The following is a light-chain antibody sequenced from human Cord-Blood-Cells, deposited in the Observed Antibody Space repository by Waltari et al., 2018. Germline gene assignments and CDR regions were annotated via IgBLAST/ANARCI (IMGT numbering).Light chain of an antibody. V-gene: IGKV1-33*01. CDR1: QDISNY. CDR2: DAS. CDR3: QQYDNLPYT. Sequence: DIQLTQSPSYLSAAVGDRVTITCQASQDISNYFNWYQQKPGNAPKLLIYDASNLETGVPSRFSGSGSGTDFTFTISSLQPEDIATYYCQQYDNLPYTFGQGTKLEIK. J-gene: IGKJ2*01.